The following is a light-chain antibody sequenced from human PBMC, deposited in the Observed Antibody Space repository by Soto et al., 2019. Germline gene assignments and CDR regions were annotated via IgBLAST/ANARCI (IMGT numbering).Light chain of an antibody. V-gene: IGKV3-20*01. CDR1: QSVSSNY. Sequence: EIVLTQSPGTLSLSPGERATLSCRASQSVSSNYLAWYQQKPGQAPRLLIYGASSRATGIPDRFSGSESGTDFTLTISRLEPEDSAVYYCQLYSNAQGTFGQGTKVEIK. CDR2: GAS. J-gene: IGKJ1*01. CDR3: QLYSNAQGT.